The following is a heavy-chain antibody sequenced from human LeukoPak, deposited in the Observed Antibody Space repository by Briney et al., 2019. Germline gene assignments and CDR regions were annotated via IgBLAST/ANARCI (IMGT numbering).Heavy chain of an antibody. D-gene: IGHD5-24*01. CDR1: GGTFSSYA. V-gene: IGHV1-69*06. J-gene: IGHJ4*02. CDR2: IIPIFGTA. Sequence: ASVKVSCKASGGTFSSYAISWVRQAPGQGLEWMGGIIPIFGTANYAQKFQGRVTITADKSTSTAYMELSSLRSEGTAVYYCASSEMATIKAFDYWGQGTLVTVSS. CDR3: ASSEMATIKAFDY.